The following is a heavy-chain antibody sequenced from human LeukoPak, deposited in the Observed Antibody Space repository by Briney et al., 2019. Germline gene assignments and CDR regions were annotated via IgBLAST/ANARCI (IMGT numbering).Heavy chain of an antibody. D-gene: IGHD1-1*01. CDR1: GFTFSSYS. J-gene: IGHJ4*02. CDR3: ATGSMGENEDY. V-gene: IGHV3-21*01. CDR2: ISSSSSYI. Sequence: GGSLRLSCAASGFTFSSYSMNWVRQAPGKGLEWVSSISSSSSYIYYADSVKGRFTISRDNAKNSLCLQMNSLRAEDTAVYYCATGSMGENEDYWGQGTLVTVSS.